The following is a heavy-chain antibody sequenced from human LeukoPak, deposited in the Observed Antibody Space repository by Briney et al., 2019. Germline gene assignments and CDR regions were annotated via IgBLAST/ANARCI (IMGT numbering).Heavy chain of an antibody. CDR3: ARRRAYSMEFDP. D-gene: IGHD2-15*01. CDR1: GYTFTSYD. CDR2: MNPNSGNT. Sequence: ASVKVSCKASGYTFTSYDINWVRQATGQGLEWMGWMNPNSGNTGYAQEFQGRVTMTRNTSISTAYMELSSLRSEDTAVYYCARRRAYSMEFDPWGQGTLVTVSS. J-gene: IGHJ5*02. V-gene: IGHV1-8*01.